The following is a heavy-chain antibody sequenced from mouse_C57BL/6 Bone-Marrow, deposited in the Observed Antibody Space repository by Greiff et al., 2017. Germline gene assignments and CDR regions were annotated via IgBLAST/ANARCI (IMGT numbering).Heavy chain of an antibody. CDR1: GFTFSDYG. CDR2: ISSGSSTI. Sequence: EVKLVESGGGLVKPGGSLKLSCAASGFTFSDYGMRWVRQAPEKGLEWVAYISSGSSTIYYADTVKGRFTISRDNAKNTLFLQMTSLRSEDTAMYYCARGWDEAWFAYWGQGTLVTGSA. V-gene: IGHV5-17*01. CDR3: ARGWDEAWFAY. J-gene: IGHJ3*01. D-gene: IGHD4-1*01.